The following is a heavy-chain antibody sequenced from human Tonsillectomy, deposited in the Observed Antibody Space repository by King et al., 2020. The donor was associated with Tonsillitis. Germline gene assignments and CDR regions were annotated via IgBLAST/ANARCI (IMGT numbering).Heavy chain of an antibody. V-gene: IGHV4-61*01. J-gene: IGHJ4*02. Sequence: QLQESGPGLVKPSETLSLTCTVSVGSVSSGSYYWSWIRQPPGKGLEWIGYIYYNGGTNSNPSLKGRVTISVDTSKNQFSLKLSSVTAADSAVYYCARGGYFGFDYWGQGTLVTVSS. D-gene: IGHD3-9*01. CDR2: IYYNGGT. CDR1: VGSVSSGSYY. CDR3: ARGGYFGFDY.